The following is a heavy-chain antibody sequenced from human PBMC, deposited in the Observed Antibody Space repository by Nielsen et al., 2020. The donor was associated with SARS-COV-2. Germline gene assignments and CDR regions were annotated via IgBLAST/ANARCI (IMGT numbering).Heavy chain of an antibody. CDR3: AITLGYCSGGSCYYY. CDR1: GGSISSYY. CDR2: IYYSGST. Sequence: SETLSLTCTVSGGSISSYYWSWIRQPPGKGLEWIGYIYYSGSTNYHPSLKSRVTISVDTSKNQFSLKLSSVTAADTAVYYCAITLGYCSGGSCYYYWGQGTLVTVSS. D-gene: IGHD2-15*01. V-gene: IGHV4-59*12. J-gene: IGHJ4*02.